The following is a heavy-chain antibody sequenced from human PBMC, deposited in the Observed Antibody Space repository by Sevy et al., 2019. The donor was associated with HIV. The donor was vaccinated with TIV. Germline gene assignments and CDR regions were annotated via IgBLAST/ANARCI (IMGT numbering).Heavy chain of an antibody. Sequence: ASVKVSCKASGYTFTGNYLHWVRQAPGQGLEWMGWINPDNGGTHSAQNFQDRVTMTRDTSISTAYMELTSLKSDDTAVYYCARGYYDSSGSLAWLDPWGQGALVTVSS. V-gene: IGHV1-2*02. CDR1: GYTFTGNY. CDR2: INPDNGGT. J-gene: IGHJ5*02. CDR3: ARGYYDSSGSLAWLDP. D-gene: IGHD3-22*01.